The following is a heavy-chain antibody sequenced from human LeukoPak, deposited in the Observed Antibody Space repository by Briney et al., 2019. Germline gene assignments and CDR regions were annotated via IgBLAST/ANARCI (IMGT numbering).Heavy chain of an antibody. V-gene: IGHV3-7*01. CDR3: ARGSHYFDY. J-gene: IGHJ4*02. CDR2: IKQDGSEK. CDR1: GFTFNSYW. D-gene: IGHD6-6*01. Sequence: GGSLRLSCAASGFTFNSYWMSWVRQAPGKGLEWVANIKQDGSEKYYVDSVKGRFTISRDNAKNSVYLQMNSLRAEDTAVYYCARGSHYFDYWGQGTLVTVSS.